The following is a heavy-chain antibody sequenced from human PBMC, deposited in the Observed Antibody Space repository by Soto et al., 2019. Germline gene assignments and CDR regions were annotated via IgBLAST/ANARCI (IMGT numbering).Heavy chain of an antibody. J-gene: IGHJ4*02. D-gene: IGHD6-13*01. CDR3: AKDGRREGSSWYDY. CDR2: ISGSGGST. CDR1: GFTFSSYA. Sequence: GGSMRLSCAASGFTFSSYAMSWVRQAPGKGLEWVSAISGSGGSTYYADSVKGRFTISRDNSKNTLYLQMNSLRAEDTAVYYVAKDGRREGSSWYDYWGQGTLVTVSS. V-gene: IGHV3-23*01.